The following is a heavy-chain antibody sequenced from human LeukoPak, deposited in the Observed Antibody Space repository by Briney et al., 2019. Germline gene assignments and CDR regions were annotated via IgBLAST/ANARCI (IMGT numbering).Heavy chain of an antibody. V-gene: IGHV4-4*07. CDR3: ARGSSDYYESSDYFDS. Sequence: SETLSLTCTVSGVSISTYYWSWIRQPAGKGLEWIGRIYISGSTDYNSTLKSRVTMSVDTSKNQFSLNLSSVTAADTAVYYCARGSSDYYESSDYFDSWGQGTPVTVSS. CDR1: GVSISTYY. D-gene: IGHD3-22*01. CDR2: IYISGST. J-gene: IGHJ4*02.